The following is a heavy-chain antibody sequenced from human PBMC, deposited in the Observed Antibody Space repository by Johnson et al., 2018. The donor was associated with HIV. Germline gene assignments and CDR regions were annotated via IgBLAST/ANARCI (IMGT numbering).Heavy chain of an antibody. CDR2: IKQDGSEK. CDR1: GFTFSSYW. Sequence: VQLVESGGGLVQPGGSLRLSCAASGFTFSSYWMSWVRQAPGKGLEWVANIKQDGSEKYYVDYVKGRFTISRDNAKNALYLQMNSLRAEDTAVYYCARGRTGTKYDAFDIWGQGTMVTVSS. J-gene: IGHJ3*02. CDR3: ARGRTGTKYDAFDI. V-gene: IGHV3-7*04. D-gene: IGHD1-7*01.